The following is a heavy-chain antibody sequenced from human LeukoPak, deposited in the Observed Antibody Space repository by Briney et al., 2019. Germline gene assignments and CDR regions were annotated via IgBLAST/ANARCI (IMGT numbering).Heavy chain of an antibody. D-gene: IGHD2-15*01. CDR3: ASPGSSAGSGRHYFDS. J-gene: IGHJ4*02. V-gene: IGHV3-23*01. CDR2: ISDGAGST. Sequence: GGSLRLSCAASGFTFSNYVLSWVRQAPGKGLEWVSGISDGAGSTYFADSVKGRFTISRDNSKNTLYLQMNSLRADDTAVYYCASPGSSAGSGRHYFDSWGQGTLVTVSS. CDR1: GFTFSNYV.